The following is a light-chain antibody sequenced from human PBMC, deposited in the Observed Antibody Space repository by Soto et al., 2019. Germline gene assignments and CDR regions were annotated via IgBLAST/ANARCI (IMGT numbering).Light chain of an antibody. V-gene: IGKV3-11*01. J-gene: IGKJ4*01. CDR3: QQRSRWPLT. CDR2: DAS. CDR1: QSVSSY. Sequence: EIVLTQSPATLSLSPGERATLSCRASQSVSSYLAWYQQKPGQAPRLLISDASNRATGIPARFSGSGSGTDFSLTISSLETEDFAVYYCQQRSRWPLTFGGGTKVDIK.